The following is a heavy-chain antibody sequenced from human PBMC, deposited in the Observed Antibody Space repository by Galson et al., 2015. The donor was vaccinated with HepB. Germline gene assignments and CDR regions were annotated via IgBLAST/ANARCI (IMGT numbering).Heavy chain of an antibody. J-gene: IGHJ3*02. Sequence: SLRLSCAASGFTFSSYWMSWVRQAPGKGLEWVANIKQDGSEKYYVDSVKGRFTISRDNAKNSLYLQMNSLRAEDTAVYYCARDRGYPSIVALDAFDIWGQGTMVTVSS. CDR1: GFTFSSYW. D-gene: IGHD6-6*01. CDR2: IKQDGSEK. V-gene: IGHV3-7*01. CDR3: ARDRGYPSIVALDAFDI.